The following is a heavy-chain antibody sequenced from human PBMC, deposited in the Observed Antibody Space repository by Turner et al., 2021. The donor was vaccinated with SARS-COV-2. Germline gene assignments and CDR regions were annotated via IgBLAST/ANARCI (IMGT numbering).Heavy chain of an antibody. V-gene: IGHV3-30*18. CDR2: TSYDGSDK. CDR1: GFTFSSYG. Sequence: QVQLVESGGGVVQPGRSLRLPCAASGFTFSSYGMHWVRQAPGKGLEWVAVTSYDGSDKNYADSVKGRFTISRDNSKNTLYLNSLRAEDTAVYYCAKQSGPYCSGGSCYGGIFDYWGQGTLVTVSS. J-gene: IGHJ4*02. D-gene: IGHD2-15*01. CDR3: AKQSGPYCSGGSCYGGIFDY.